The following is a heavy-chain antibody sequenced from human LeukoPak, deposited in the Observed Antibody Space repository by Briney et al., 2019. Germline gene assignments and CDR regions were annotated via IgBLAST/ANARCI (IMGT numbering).Heavy chain of an antibody. J-gene: IGHJ4*02. D-gene: IGHD5-18*01. Sequence: GGSLRLSCAASGFTFSSYAMSWVRQAPGKGLEWVSAISGSGGSTYYADSVKGRFTISRDNSKNTLYLQMNSLRAEDTAVYYCAKVTAIQLWLLSDYWGQGTLVTVSS. CDR3: AKVTAIQLWLLSDY. CDR1: GFTFSSYA. V-gene: IGHV3-23*01. CDR2: ISGSGGST.